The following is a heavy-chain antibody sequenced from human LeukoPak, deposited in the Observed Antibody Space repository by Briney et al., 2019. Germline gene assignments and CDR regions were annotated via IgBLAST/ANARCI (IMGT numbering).Heavy chain of an antibody. Sequence: PGGSLRLSCAASGFTFSNAWMSWVRQAPGKGLEWVGRIKSKTDGGTTDYAAPVKGGFTISRDDSKNTLYLQMNSLKTEDTAVYYCTTSLSDYYGSGSYYTSPHDYWGQGTLVTVSS. V-gene: IGHV3-15*01. D-gene: IGHD3-10*01. CDR3: TTSLSDYYGSGSYYTSPHDY. CDR2: IKSKTDGGTT. J-gene: IGHJ4*02. CDR1: GFTFSNAW.